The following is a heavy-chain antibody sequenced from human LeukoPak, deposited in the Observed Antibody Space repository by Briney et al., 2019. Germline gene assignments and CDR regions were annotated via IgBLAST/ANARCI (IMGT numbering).Heavy chain of an antibody. CDR1: GGSIISSSYY. Sequence: PSETLSLTCTVSGGSIISSSYYWGWIRQPPGKGLECIGSIYYSGSTYYNPSLKSLVTISVDTTKNQSSLNVTSVTAADTAVYYCARRYCSNGVCYRSAFDIWGQGTLVTVSS. D-gene: IGHD2-8*01. CDR3: ARRYCSNGVCYRSAFDI. J-gene: IGHJ3*02. V-gene: IGHV4-39*07. CDR2: IYYSGST.